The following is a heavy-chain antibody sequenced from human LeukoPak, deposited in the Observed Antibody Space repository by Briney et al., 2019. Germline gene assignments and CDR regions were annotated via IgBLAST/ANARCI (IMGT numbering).Heavy chain of an antibody. CDR3: TKDPNWNDRYYYMDV. CDR2: IRYDGSNT. J-gene: IGHJ6*03. D-gene: IGHD1-20*01. CDR1: GFSFSNYG. V-gene: IGHV3-30*02. Sequence: PGGSLRLSCAASGFSFSNYGMHWVRQAPGKGLEWVTFIRYDGSNTYYADSVKGRFTISRDNSKKTLTLQMNSLRVEDTAVYYCTKDPNWNDRYYYMDVWGKGTTVTISS.